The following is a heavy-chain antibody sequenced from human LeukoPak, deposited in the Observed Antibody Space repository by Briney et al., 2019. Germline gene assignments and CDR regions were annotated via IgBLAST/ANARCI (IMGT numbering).Heavy chain of an antibody. CDR2: INTNTGNP. J-gene: IGHJ6*02. Sequence: ASVKVSCKASGYTFTSYAMNWVRQAPGQGLEWMGWINTNTGNPTYAQGFTGRFVFSLDTSVSTAYLQISSLKAEDTAVYYCARDKGFIAAAGSLNGYYYYGMDVWGQGTTVTVSS. CDR3: ARDKGFIAAAGSLNGYYYYGMDV. D-gene: IGHD6-13*01. CDR1: GYTFTSYA. V-gene: IGHV7-4-1*02.